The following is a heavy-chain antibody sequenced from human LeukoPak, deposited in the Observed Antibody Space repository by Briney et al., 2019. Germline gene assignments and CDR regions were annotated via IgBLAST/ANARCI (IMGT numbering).Heavy chain of an antibody. D-gene: IGHD3-22*01. CDR2: IYTGGNT. CDR1: GFIVRSNY. Sequence: GGSLRLSCAASGFIVRSNYMSWVRQAPRKGLEWISVIYTGGNTYYADSVKGRFTISRDDSKNTLYLQMNSLRVEDTDIYYCARIGSGYYYSSPDGMDVCGQRTTATVSS. V-gene: IGHV3-53*01. CDR3: ARIGSGYYYSSPDGMDV. J-gene: IGHJ6*02.